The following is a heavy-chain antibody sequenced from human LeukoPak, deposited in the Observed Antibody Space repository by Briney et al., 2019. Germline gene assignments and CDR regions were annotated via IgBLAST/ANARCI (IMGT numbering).Heavy chain of an antibody. CDR3: ARAASWYSVFDS. Sequence: SETLSLTCAVYGGSLSGYYWSWIRQPPGKGLEWIGEINHSGSTNYNPSLKSRVTISVDTSKNQFSLKLSSVTAADTAVYFCARAASWYSVFDSWGQGTLVTVSS. V-gene: IGHV4-34*01. CDR1: GGSLSGYY. J-gene: IGHJ4*02. CDR2: INHSGST. D-gene: IGHD6-13*01.